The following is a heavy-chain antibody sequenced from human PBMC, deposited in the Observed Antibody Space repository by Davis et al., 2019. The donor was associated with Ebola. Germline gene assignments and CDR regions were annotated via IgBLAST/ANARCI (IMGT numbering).Heavy chain of an antibody. J-gene: IGHJ6*02. CDR3: ARQGIAVATYDYYYYYYGMDV. CDR1: GGSISSYY. Sequence: MPSETLSLTCTVSGGSISSYYWGWIRQPPGKGLEWIGYIYYSGSTNYNPSLKSRVTISVDTSKNQFSLKLSSVTAADTAVYYCARQGIAVATYDYYYYYYGMDVWGQGTTVTVSS. CDR2: IYYSGST. V-gene: IGHV4-59*01. D-gene: IGHD6-19*01.